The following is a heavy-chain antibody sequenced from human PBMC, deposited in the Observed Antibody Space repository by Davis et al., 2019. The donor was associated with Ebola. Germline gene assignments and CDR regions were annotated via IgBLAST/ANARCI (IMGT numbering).Heavy chain of an antibody. J-gene: IGHJ6*02. V-gene: IGHV3-66*01. D-gene: IGHD6-6*01. CDR3: ARSRLSSIVAHVYYYGMDV. Sequence: GESLKISCAASGFTVSNNYMSWVRQAPGKGLEWVSTIYSGGTPYYADSVMGRFTISRDNSKNTLHLEMNSLRAEDTAVYYCARSRLSSIVAHVYYYGMDVWGQGTTVTVS. CDR1: GFTVSNNY. CDR2: IYSGGTP.